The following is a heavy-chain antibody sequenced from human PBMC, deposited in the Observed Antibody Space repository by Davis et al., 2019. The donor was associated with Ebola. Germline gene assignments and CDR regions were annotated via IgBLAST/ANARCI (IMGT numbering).Heavy chain of an antibody. V-gene: IGHV1-69*04. CDR1: GGTFSSYA. CDR3: ARDHEYSSSSSWFDP. J-gene: IGHJ5*02. D-gene: IGHD6-6*01. CDR2: IIPILGIA. Sequence: SVKVSCKASGGTFSSYAISWVRQAPGQGLEWMGRIIPILGIANYAQKFQGRVTITADKSTSTAYMELSGLRSEDTAVYYCARDHEYSSSSSWFDPWGQGTLVTVSS.